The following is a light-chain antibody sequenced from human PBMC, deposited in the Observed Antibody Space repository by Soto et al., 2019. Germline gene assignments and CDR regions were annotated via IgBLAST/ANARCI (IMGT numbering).Light chain of an antibody. Sequence: DIQMTQSPSSLSASVGDRVTMTCRASQGISSYLNWYQFKPGKAPQLLIYDASNLQSGVPSRLSGSGSATDFTVTISSLQPEDFDSYYCQQGHTLPWTFGQGTKVEIK. V-gene: IGKV1-39*01. J-gene: IGKJ1*01. CDR2: DAS. CDR3: QQGHTLPWT. CDR1: QGISSY.